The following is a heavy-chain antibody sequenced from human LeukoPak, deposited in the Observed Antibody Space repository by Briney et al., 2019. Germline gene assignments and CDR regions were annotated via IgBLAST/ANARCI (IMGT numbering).Heavy chain of an antibody. CDR3: ARCHLGPEAAVVTGPPYNWFDP. Sequence: SETLSLTCAVYGGSFSGYYWSWIRQPPGKGLEWIGEINHSGSTNYNPSLKSRVTISVDTSKNQFSLKLSSVTAADTAVYYCARCHLGPEAAVVTGPPYNWFDPWGQGTLVTVSS. CDR2: INHSGST. D-gene: IGHD4-23*01. CDR1: GGSFSGYY. V-gene: IGHV4-34*01. J-gene: IGHJ5*02.